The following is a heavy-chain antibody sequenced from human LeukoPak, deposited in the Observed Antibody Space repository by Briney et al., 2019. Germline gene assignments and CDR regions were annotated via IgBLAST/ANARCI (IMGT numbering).Heavy chain of an antibody. CDR1: GGTFSSYA. CDR3: ARGGARTYCGGDCYSVGADPDYYPDAFDI. J-gene: IGHJ3*02. Sequence: ASVKVSCKASGGTFSSYAISWVRQAPGQGLEWMGGIIPIFGTANYAQKFQGRVTITADESTSTAYMELSSLRSEDAAVYYCARGGARTYCGGDCYSVGADPDYYPDAFDIWGQGTMVTVSS. CDR2: IIPIFGTA. D-gene: IGHD2-21*01. V-gene: IGHV1-69*13.